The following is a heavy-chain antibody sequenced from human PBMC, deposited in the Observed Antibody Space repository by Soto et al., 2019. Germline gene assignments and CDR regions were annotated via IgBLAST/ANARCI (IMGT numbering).Heavy chain of an antibody. V-gene: IGHV4-31*03. CDR2: IYYSGST. CDR1: GGSISSGGYH. Sequence: QVQLQESGPGLVKPSQTLSLTCTVSGGSISSGGYHWSWIRQHPGKGLEWIGYIYYSGSTYYNPFLESRVNISVDTSKNYFSLKLSSVTAADTAVYYCARGVQHWGQGTLVTVSS. CDR3: ARGVQH. J-gene: IGHJ1*01.